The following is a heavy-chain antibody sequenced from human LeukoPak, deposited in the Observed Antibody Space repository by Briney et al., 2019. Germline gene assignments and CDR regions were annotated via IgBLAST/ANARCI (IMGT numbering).Heavy chain of an antibody. CDR3: ARDPGDIVVVPAFFDP. CDR1: GGTFSSYT. D-gene: IGHD2-2*01. Sequence: ASVKVSCKASGGTFSSYTISWVRQAPGQGLEWMGRIIPILGIANYAQKFQGRVTITADKSTSTAYMELSSLRSEDTAVYYCARDPGDIVVVPAFFDPWGQGTLVTVSS. V-gene: IGHV1-69*04. CDR2: IIPILGIA. J-gene: IGHJ5*02.